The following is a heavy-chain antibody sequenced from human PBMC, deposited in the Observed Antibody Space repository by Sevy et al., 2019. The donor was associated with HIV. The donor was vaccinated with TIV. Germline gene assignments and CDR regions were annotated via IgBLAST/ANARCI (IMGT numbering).Heavy chain of an antibody. J-gene: IGHJ4*02. CDR1: GFTFSNAW. D-gene: IGHD2-21*02. V-gene: IGHV3-15*01. CDR2: IKSKTDGGTT. CDR3: TTDLPSDCGGDCYSDGVDY. Sequence: GGSLRLSCAASGFTFSNAWMSWVRQAPGKGLEWVGRIKSKTDGGTTDYAAPVKGRFTISREDSKNTLYLQMNSLKTEDTAVYYCTTDLPSDCGGDCYSDGVDYWGQGTLVTVSS.